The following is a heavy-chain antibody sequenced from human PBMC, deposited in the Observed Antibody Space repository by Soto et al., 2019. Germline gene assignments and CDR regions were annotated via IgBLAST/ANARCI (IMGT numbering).Heavy chain of an antibody. J-gene: IGHJ5*02. CDR1: GGTFSSYA. CDR2: IIPIFGTA. CDR3: ARDQKDIVVVPAAPKWFDP. Sequence: GASVKVSCKASGGTFSSYAISWVRQAPGQGLEWMGGIIPIFGTANYAQKFQGRVTITADESTSTAYMELSSLRSEDTAVYYCARDQKDIVVVPAAPKWFDPWGQGTLVTVSS. D-gene: IGHD2-2*01. V-gene: IGHV1-69*13.